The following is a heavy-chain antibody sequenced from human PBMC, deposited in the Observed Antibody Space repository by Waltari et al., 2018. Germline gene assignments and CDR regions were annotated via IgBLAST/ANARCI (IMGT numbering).Heavy chain of an antibody. CDR3: ARSTSIWYNGHDYYGLDV. Sequence: VQLQQWGGGLLKPSETLSLTCVVFGGSLSDYYWTWIRQSPEKGLEWIGEINQSGNVNYKPSLRSRVTMSLDKSKNHLYLRVTSVAAADSALYYCARSTSIWYNGHDYYGLDVWGPGTTVVVSS. CDR1: GGSLSDYY. J-gene: IGHJ6*02. V-gene: IGHV4-34*01. CDR2: INQSGNV. D-gene: IGHD1-1*01.